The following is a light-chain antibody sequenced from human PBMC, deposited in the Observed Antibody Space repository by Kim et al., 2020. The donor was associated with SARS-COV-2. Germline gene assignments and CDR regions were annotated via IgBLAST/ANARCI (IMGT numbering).Light chain of an antibody. CDR3: QVWDSSSDHWV. Sequence: PGKTARITCGGNNIGSKSVHWYQLKPGQAPVLVIYYDSDRPSGIPERFSGSNSGNTATLTISRVEAGDEADYYCQVWDSSSDHWVFGGGTKLTVL. CDR1: NIGSKS. CDR2: YDS. J-gene: IGLJ3*02. V-gene: IGLV3-21*04.